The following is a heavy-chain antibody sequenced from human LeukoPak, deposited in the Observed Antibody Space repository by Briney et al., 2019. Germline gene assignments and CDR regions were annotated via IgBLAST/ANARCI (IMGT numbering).Heavy chain of an antibody. D-gene: IGHD6-13*01. CDR2: INPNNGGT. CDR3: ARGGYSSPDGY. CDR1: GYTFTGYY. J-gene: IGHJ4*02. Sequence: ASVKVSCKASGYTFTGYYMHWVRQAPGQGLEWMGWINPNNGGTNYAQKFQGRVTMTRDTSISTVYMELRRLRYDDTAAYYCARGGYSSPDGYWGQGTLVTVSS. V-gene: IGHV1-2*02.